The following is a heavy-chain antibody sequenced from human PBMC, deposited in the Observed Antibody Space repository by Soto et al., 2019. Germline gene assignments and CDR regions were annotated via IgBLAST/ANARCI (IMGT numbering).Heavy chain of an antibody. CDR3: ARGRRDGYNSYFQH. CDR1: GGSISSYY. V-gene: IGHV4-59*01. Sequence: QVQLQESGPGLVKPSETLSLTCTVSGGSISSYYWSWIRQPPGKGLEWIGYIYYSGSTNYNPSLRTRVTISVDTSKYQFSLKLSSVPAADTAVYYCARGRRDGYNSYFQHWGQGTLVTVSS. D-gene: IGHD5-12*01. CDR2: IYYSGST. J-gene: IGHJ1*01.